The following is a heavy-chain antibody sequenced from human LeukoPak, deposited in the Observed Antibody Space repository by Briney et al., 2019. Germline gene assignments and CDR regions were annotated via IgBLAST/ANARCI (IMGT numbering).Heavy chain of an antibody. CDR3: ARDPGELLHRFDP. D-gene: IGHD1-26*01. J-gene: IGHJ5*02. Sequence: SVKVSCKASGGTFSSYAISWVRQAPGQGLEWMGGIIPIFGTANYAQKFQGRVTITADESTSTAYMELSSLRSEDTAVYYCARDPGELLHRFDPWGQGTLVTVSS. CDR1: GGTFSSYA. CDR2: IIPIFGTA. V-gene: IGHV1-69*01.